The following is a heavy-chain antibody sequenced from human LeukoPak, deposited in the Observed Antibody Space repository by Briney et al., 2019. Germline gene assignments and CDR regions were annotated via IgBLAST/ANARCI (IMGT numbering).Heavy chain of an antibody. D-gene: IGHD2-21*02. CDR3: AGDSDIFDY. Sequence: GGSLRLSCAASGFTFRNAWMSWVRQGPGKGLEWVGRIKSKIDGGTTDYAAPVKGRFTISRDDSKNTLYLQMNSLKTEDTAVYYCAGDSDIFDYWGQGTLVTVSS. J-gene: IGHJ4*02. V-gene: IGHV3-15*01. CDR1: GFTFRNAW. CDR2: IKSKIDGGTT.